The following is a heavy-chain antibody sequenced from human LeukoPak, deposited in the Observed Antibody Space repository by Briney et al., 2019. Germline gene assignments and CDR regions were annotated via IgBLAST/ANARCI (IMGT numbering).Heavy chain of an antibody. J-gene: IGHJ5*02. Sequence: GASVKVSCKASGGTFSSYAISWVRQAPGQGLEWMGGIIPIFGTANYAQKFQGRVTITTDESTSTAYMELSSLSSEDTAVYYCARDNYAGANWFDPWGQGTLVTVSS. D-gene: IGHD1-7*01. CDR2: IIPIFGTA. CDR3: ARDNYAGANWFDP. CDR1: GGTFSSYA. V-gene: IGHV1-69*05.